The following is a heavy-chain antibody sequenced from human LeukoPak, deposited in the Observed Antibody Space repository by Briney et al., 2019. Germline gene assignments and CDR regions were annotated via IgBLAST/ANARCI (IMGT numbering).Heavy chain of an antibody. CDR1: GSPLIKKA. V-gene: IGHV1-3*01. D-gene: IGHD4-23*01. CDR2: INAGNGDT. Sequence: PSVKFSGRPLGSPLIKKANIGFGKAPGKRFKWMGWINAGNGDTKYSQKFQGRVTFTGDTSASTAYMELSSLKSEDTAVYYCATVTRGTTLDHWGQGTLVTVSS. J-gene: IGHJ5*02. CDR3: ATVTRGTTLDH.